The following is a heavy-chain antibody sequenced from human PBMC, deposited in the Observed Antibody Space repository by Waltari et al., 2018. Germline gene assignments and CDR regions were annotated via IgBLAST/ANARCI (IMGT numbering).Heavy chain of an antibody. D-gene: IGHD6-6*01. CDR3: AKASIAALIGAFDI. Sequence: QLQLKEYGSGLVKPSQNLALTCAVSGGSISSGGYSGICIRQPPGKGLEWIGYIYHSGSTYYNPSLKSRVTISVDRSKNQFSLKLSSVTAADTAVYYCAKASIAALIGAFDIWGQGTMVTVSS. CDR1: GGSISSGGYS. J-gene: IGHJ3*02. V-gene: IGHV4-30-2*01. CDR2: IYHSGST.